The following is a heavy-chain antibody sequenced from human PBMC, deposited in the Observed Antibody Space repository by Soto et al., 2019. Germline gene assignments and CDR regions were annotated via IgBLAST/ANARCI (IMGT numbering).Heavy chain of an antibody. Sequence: QVQLQESGPGLVKPSQTLSLTCTVSGGSISSGDYYWSWIRQSPGRGLEWIGHLYDGGSSYCHPSLRSRVSISVDTSKAQFSLDLSSVTAADTAVYYCARGPSGDKVDYWGQGALVTVSS. V-gene: IGHV4-30-4*01. CDR3: ARGPSGDKVDY. J-gene: IGHJ4*02. CDR1: GGSISSGDYY. CDR2: LYDGGSS. D-gene: IGHD7-27*01.